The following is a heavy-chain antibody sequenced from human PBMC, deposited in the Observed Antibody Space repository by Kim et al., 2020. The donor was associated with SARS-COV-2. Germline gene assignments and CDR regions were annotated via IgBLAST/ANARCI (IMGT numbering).Heavy chain of an antibody. D-gene: IGHD3-16*02. CDR2: IYSGGST. CDR3: ATSITYYDYVWGSYREPYGMDV. CDR1: GFTVSSNY. V-gene: IGHV3-53*01. J-gene: IGHJ6*02. Sequence: LSLTCAASGFTVSSNYMSWVRQAPGKGLEWVSVIYSGGSTYYADSVKGRFTISRDNSKNTLYLQMNSLRAEDTAVYYCATSITYYDYVWGSYREPYGMDVWGQGTTVTVSS.